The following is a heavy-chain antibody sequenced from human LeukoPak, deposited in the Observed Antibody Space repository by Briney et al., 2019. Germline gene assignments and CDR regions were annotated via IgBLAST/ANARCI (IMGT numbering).Heavy chain of an antibody. V-gene: IGHV1-18*01. CDR1: GYSFTSYG. J-gene: IGHJ3*02. Sequence: ASVKVSCTTSGYSFTSYGISWVRQAPGQGLEWMGWISAYNGNTNYAQKVQGRVTMTTDTSTSTAYMELRSLRSDDTAVYYCARDRWYSRNWNDAVDIWGQGTMVTVSS. D-gene: IGHD6-13*01. CDR3: ARDRWYSRNWNDAVDI. CDR2: ISAYNGNT.